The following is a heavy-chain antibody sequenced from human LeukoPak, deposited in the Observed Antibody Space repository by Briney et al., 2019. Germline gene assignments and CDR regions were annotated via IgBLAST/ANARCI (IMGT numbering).Heavy chain of an antibody. J-gene: IGHJ4*02. D-gene: IGHD4-17*01. Sequence: SGTLSLTCAVSGGSLSSSNWWSWVRQPPGKGLEWIGEIYHSGSTNYNPSLKSRVTLSVDKSKNQLSLRLTSVTAADTAVYCCARGGDYRFDYWGQGTLVTVSS. CDR1: GGSLSSSNW. CDR3: ARGGDYRFDY. V-gene: IGHV4-4*01. CDR2: IYHSGST.